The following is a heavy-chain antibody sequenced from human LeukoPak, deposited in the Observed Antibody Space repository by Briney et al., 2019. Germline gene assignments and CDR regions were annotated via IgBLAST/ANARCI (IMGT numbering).Heavy chain of an antibody. Sequence: GGSLRLSCAASGFTFSSYDMHWVRQATGKGLEWVSAIGTAGDTYYPGSVKGRFTISRENAKNSLYLQMNSLRAGDTAVYYCARGGYGDYAMDYWGQGTLVTVSS. D-gene: IGHD4-17*01. CDR2: IGTAGDT. J-gene: IGHJ4*02. CDR1: GFTFSSYD. CDR3: ARGGYGDYAMDY. V-gene: IGHV3-13*01.